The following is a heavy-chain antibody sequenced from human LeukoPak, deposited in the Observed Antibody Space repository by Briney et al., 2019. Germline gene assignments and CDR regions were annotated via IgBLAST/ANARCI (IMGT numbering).Heavy chain of an antibody. CDR2: ISYYGSNK. Sequence: GSPLRLSCAASGLTHSSYGMHWARQAPGKAREWVAVISYYGSNKHYGDSEKRLYNISRDNSKNTLYLQMNSLRAEDTAVYYCAKGQISEYAYQLNFDYWGQGTLVTVSS. CDR3: AKGQISEYAYQLNFDY. V-gene: IGHV3-30*18. D-gene: IGHD2-2*01. J-gene: IGHJ4*02. CDR1: GLTHSSYG.